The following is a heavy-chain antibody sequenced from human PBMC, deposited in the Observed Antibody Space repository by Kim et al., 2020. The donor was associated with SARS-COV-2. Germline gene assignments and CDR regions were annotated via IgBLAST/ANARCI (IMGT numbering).Heavy chain of an antibody. CDR3: ARQTPRRDY. V-gene: IGHV4-39*07. Sequence: SETLSLTCTVSGGSISSSSYYWGWIRQPPGKGLEWIGSIYYSGSTYYNPSLKSRVTISVDTSKNQFSLKLSSVTAADTAVYYCARQTPRRDYWGQGTLVTVSS. CDR2: IYYSGST. J-gene: IGHJ4*02. CDR1: GGSISSSSYY.